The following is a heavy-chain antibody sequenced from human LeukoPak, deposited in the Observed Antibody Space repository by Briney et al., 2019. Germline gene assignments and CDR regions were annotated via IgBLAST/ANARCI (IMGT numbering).Heavy chain of an antibody. D-gene: IGHD5-12*01. V-gene: IGHV3-23*01. CDR2: ISGSGGST. CDR3: AKGSRRSSGYAYYYYGMDV. CDR1: GGSVSSGSYY. J-gene: IGHJ6*02. Sequence: PSETLSLTCTVSGGSVSSGSYYWSWIRQPPGKGLEWVSAISGSGGSTYYADSVKGRFTISRDNSKNTLYLQMNSLRAEDTAVYYCAKGSRRSSGYAYYYYGMDVWGQGTTVTVSS.